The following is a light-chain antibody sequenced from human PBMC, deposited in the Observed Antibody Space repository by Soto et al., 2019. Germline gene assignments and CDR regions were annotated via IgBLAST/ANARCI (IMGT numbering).Light chain of an antibody. CDR3: FSYSSSATWV. Sequence: QSALIQPPSVSGSPGQSVTISCTGTSSDVGSYDYVSWYQQHPGTVPKPMIYNVNTQPAGIPDRFSGSKSGNTASMTISGLQAEDEAYYYSFSYSSSATWVFGGVTKLTVL. CDR2: NVN. J-gene: IGLJ3*02. V-gene: IGLV2-11*01. CDR1: SSDVGSYDY.